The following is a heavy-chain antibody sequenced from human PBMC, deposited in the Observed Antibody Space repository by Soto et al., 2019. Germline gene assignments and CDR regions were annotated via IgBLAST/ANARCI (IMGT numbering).Heavy chain of an antibody. V-gene: IGHV4-38-2*02. J-gene: IGHJ5*02. CDR1: GYSISSGYY. Sequence: ETLSLTCAVSGYSISSGYYWGWIRQPPGKGLEWIGSIYHSGSTYYNPSLKSRVTISVDTSKNQFSLKLSSVTAADTAVYYCARDHDYSNDRYPFRRYNWFDPWGQGTLVTVSS. CDR2: IYHSGST. D-gene: IGHD4-4*01. CDR3: ARDHDYSNDRYPFRRYNWFDP.